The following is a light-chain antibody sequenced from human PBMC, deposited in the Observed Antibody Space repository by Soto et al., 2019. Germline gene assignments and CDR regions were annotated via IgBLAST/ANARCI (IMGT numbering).Light chain of an antibody. Sequence: DIQMTQSPSTLSASVGDRVTITCRASRRISSWLAWYQQQPGKAPKLLVYDASTLQSGVPSRFSGNGSGTAFTLTISRLQPEDLATYYCQQYNGYPWTFGQGTRVGIK. CDR1: RRISSW. J-gene: IGKJ1*01. CDR3: QQYNGYPWT. CDR2: DAS. V-gene: IGKV1-5*01.